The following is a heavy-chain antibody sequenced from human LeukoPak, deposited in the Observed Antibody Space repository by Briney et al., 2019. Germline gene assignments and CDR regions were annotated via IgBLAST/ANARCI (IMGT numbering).Heavy chain of an antibody. J-gene: IGHJ4*02. V-gene: IGHV3-30*04. D-gene: IGHD3-22*01. Sequence: PGKSLRLSCAASGFTFTSLPLHWVRQAPGKGLEWVTVSSNHGSDEYYADSVKGRFTVSSDNSKKTVYLQMDSLRAEDTAVYYCAMDYYDSNGYSRGWDYWGQGTLVTASS. CDR3: AMDYYDSNGYSRGWDY. CDR2: SSNHGSDE. CDR1: GFTFTSLP.